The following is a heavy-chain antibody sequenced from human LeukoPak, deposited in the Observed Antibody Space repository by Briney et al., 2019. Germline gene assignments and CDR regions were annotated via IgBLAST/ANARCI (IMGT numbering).Heavy chain of an antibody. D-gene: IGHD4-17*01. Sequence: SSETLSLTCTVSGGSISSYYWSWIRQPVGKGLEWIGRIYTSGSTNYNPSLKSRVTMSVDTSKNQFSLKLSSVTAADTAVYYCARDSGYGDYAFDYWGQGTLVTVSS. J-gene: IGHJ4*02. CDR2: IYTSGST. V-gene: IGHV4-4*07. CDR1: GGSISSYY. CDR3: ARDSGYGDYAFDY.